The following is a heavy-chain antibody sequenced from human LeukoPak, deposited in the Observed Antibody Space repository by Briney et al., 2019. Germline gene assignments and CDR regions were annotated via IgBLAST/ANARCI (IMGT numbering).Heavy chain of an antibody. CDR1: GFTSSSYG. CDR3: ARDRSGSWYAFDI. Sequence: PGRSLRLSCAASGFTSSSYGMHWVRQAPGKGLEWGAIISYDGSNKYYADSVKSRFTISRDNSKNTLYLQMNSLRAEDTAVYYCARDRSGSWYAFDIWGQGTMVTVSS. J-gene: IGHJ3*02. V-gene: IGHV3-30*03. D-gene: IGHD6-13*01. CDR2: ISYDGSNK.